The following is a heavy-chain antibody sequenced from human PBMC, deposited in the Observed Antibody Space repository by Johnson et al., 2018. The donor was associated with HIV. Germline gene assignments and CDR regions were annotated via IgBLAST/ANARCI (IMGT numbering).Heavy chain of an antibody. J-gene: IGHJ3*02. CDR3: ARDLRWSYDAFDI. CDR1: GFTFSSYG. Sequence: QVQLVESGGGLVQPGGSLRLSCAASGFTFSSYGMHWVRQAPGKGLEWVAFIRYDGSNKYYADSVKGRFTISRDNSKNTLYLQMNSLRPEDTALYYCARDLRWSYDAFDIWGQGTMVTVSS. D-gene: IGHD5-24*01. V-gene: IGHV3-30*02. CDR2: IRYDGSNK.